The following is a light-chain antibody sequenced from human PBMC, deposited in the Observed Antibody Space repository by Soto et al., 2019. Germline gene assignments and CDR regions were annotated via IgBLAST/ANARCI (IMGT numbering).Light chain of an antibody. CDR3: HQRSNWIT. J-gene: IGKJ4*01. CDR2: DAS. Sequence: ESVLTQSPATLSLSPGERATLSCRASQSVSNYLAWYQHKPGQAPRLLIYDASNRATGIPARFSGSGSGTDFTLTISSLEPEDFAVYYCHQRSNWITFGGGIKVDIK. CDR1: QSVSNY. V-gene: IGKV3-11*01.